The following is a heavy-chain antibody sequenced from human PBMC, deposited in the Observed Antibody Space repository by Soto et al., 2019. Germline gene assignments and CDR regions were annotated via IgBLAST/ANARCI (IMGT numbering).Heavy chain of an antibody. Sequence: EVQLVESGGGLVQPGGSLRLSCAASGFTVSSNYMSWVRQAPGKGLEWVSVIFSGGSTYYADSVKGRFTISRHDSKDTMYLQMNSLRAEDTAVYYCAATRLGYWGQGTLVTVSS. J-gene: IGHJ4*02. CDR2: IFSGGST. CDR3: AATRLGY. V-gene: IGHV3-53*04. CDR1: GFTVSSNY. D-gene: IGHD5-12*01.